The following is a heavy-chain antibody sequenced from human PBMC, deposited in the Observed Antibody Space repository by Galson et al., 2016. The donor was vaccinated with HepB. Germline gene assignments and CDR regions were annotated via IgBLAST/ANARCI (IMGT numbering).Heavy chain of an antibody. D-gene: IGHD4-23*01. Sequence: SLRLSCAASGFTFSSFTMHWVRQTPGKNLEWVAIISSDGNDQYYTDSVKGRFTISRDNSKNTLSLQMNSLRPADTAVYFCAKGLDYAGHLGAFDYWGQGTLVTVSS. CDR1: GFTFSSFT. CDR2: ISSDGNDQ. CDR3: AKGLDYAGHLGAFDY. J-gene: IGHJ4*02. V-gene: IGHV3-30*18.